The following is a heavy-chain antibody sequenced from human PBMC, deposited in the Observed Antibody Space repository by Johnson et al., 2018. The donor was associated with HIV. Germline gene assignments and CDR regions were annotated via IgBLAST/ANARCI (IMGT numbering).Heavy chain of an antibody. CDR2: IRFDGSNK. CDR1: GFTFSSYG. D-gene: IGHD1-26*01. CDR3: AKDRASVWYSGSYLVD. Sequence: QEQLVESGGGVVQPGGSLRLSCAASGFTFSSYGMHWVRQAPGKGLEWVAFIRFDGSNKYYTDSVKGRFTISRDNSKNTLYMQMNSLRADDTAVYYCAKDRASVWYSGSYLVDWGQGTMVTVSS. V-gene: IGHV3-30*02. J-gene: IGHJ3*01.